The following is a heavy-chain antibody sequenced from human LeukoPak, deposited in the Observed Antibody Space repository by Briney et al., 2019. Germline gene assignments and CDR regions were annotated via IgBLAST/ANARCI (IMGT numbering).Heavy chain of an antibody. J-gene: IGHJ4*02. V-gene: IGHV3-23*01. D-gene: IGHD2-15*01. Sequence: GGSLRLSCAASGFTFSSYAISWVRQAPGKGLEWLSATSGGGHNTYYAESVKGRFTVFRDNSKNTVFLQMNSLRAEDTAVYYCAKGRSSWYYPFDYWGQGTLVTVSS. CDR1: GFTFSSYA. CDR3: AKGRSSWYYPFDY. CDR2: TSGGGHNT.